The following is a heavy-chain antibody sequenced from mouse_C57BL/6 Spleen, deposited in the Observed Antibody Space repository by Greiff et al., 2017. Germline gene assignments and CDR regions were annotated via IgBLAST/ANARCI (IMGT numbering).Heavy chain of an antibody. Sequence: VMLVESGAELARPGASVKLSCKASGYTFTSYGISWVKQRTGQGLEWIGEIYPRSGNTYYNEKFKGKATLTADKSSSTAYMELRSLTSEDSAVYFCADYGSSPLFDYWGQGTTLTVSS. CDR1: GYTFTSYG. J-gene: IGHJ2*01. D-gene: IGHD1-1*01. V-gene: IGHV1-81*01. CDR2: IYPRSGNT. CDR3: ADYGSSPLFDY.